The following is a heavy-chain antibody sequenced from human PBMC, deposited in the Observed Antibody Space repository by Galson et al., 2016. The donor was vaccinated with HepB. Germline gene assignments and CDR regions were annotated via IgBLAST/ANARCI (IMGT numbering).Heavy chain of an antibody. D-gene: IGHD2-15*01. V-gene: IGHV3-9*01. J-gene: IGHJ4*02. CDR2: ISWNTDNI. CDR1: GFTFDDYA. CDR3: AKDRDEDAGGFDK. Sequence: SLRLSCAASGFTFDDYAMHWVRQAPGKGLEWVSGISWNTDNIDYVENVKGRFTISRDNAKNSLYLQMNSLRTEDTALYYCAKDRDEDAGGFDKWGQGTLVTVSS.